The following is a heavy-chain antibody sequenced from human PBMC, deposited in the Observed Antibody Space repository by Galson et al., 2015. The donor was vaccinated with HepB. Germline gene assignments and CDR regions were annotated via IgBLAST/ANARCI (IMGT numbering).Heavy chain of an antibody. CDR2: IKSKTDGGTT. Sequence: SLRLSCAASGFTFSNAWMSWVRQAPGKGLEWVGRIKSKTDGGTTDYAAPVKGRFTISRDDSKNTLYLQMNSLKTEDTAVYYCTTDPGVAGIIDYWGQGTLVTVSS. J-gene: IGHJ4*02. D-gene: IGHD6-19*01. CDR1: GFTFSNAW. V-gene: IGHV3-15*01. CDR3: TTDPGVAGIIDY.